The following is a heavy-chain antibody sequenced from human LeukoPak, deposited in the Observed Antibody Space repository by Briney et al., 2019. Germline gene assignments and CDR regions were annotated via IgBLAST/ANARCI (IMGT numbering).Heavy chain of an antibody. J-gene: IGHJ4*02. CDR1: GFSFISYG. CDR2: VSDDGRNK. Sequence: GGSLRLSCAASGFSFISYGMHWVRQAPGKGLEWVGVVSDDGRNKKYADSVKGRFTISRDNSKDTLYLQMNSLRDEDTAVYYCANRPSDYGDYVTYFDYWGQGTLVTVSS. V-gene: IGHV3-30*18. CDR3: ANRPSDYGDYVTYFDY. D-gene: IGHD4-17*01.